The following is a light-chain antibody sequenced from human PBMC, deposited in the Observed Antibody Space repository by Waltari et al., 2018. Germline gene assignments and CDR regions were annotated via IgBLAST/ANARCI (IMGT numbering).Light chain of an antibody. CDR1: GSNIGAGFD. CDR3: QSYDTSLSVV. J-gene: IGLJ3*02. CDR2: GST. Sequence: QSVLTQAPSMSGAPGQRVTISCTGSGSNIGAGFDVHWYQQLPRAAPKLLIYGSTSRPLGVPDRVFGSTSGTSAFLVIIGLQPEDEAVYYCQSYDTSLSVVFGGGTKLTVL. V-gene: IGLV1-40*01.